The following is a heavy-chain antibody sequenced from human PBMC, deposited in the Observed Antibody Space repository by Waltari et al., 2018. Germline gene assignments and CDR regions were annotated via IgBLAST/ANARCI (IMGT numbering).Heavy chain of an antibody. CDR2: INPNRGGT. D-gene: IGHD1-26*01. J-gene: IGHJ3*02. CDR1: GYTFTGYY. V-gene: IGHV1-2*06. CDR3: AGARSTSGSWAFDI. Sequence: QVQLVQSGAEVKKPAASVKVSCKASGYTFTGYYLHWVRQAPGQGLEWMGRINPNRGGTNYAQKFQGRVTMTRETSISTAYMELSRLRSDDTAVYYCAGARSTSGSWAFDIWGQGTMVTVSS.